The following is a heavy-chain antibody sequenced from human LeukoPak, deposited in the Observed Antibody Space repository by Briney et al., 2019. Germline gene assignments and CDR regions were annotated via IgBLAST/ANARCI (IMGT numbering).Heavy chain of an antibody. CDR3: AKAIAARPGNWFDP. J-gene: IGHJ5*02. CDR1: GGTFSSYA. Sequence: GASVKVSCKAPGGTFSSYAISWVRQAPGQGLEWMGRIIPIFGIANYAQKFQGRVTITADKSTSTAYMELSSLRSEDTAVYYCAKAIAARPGNWFDPWGRGTLVTVSS. CDR2: IIPIFGIA. D-gene: IGHD6-6*01. V-gene: IGHV1-69*04.